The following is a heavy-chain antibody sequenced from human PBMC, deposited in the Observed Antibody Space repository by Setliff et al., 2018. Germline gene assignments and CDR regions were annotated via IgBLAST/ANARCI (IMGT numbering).Heavy chain of an antibody. D-gene: IGHD6-25*01. Sequence: GESLKISCAASGFTFSSYWMSWVRQAPGKGLEWVANIKQDGSEKYYVDSVKGRFTISRDNAKNSLYLQMNSLRAEDTAVYYCARVMQRPWIGYYGMDVWGQGTTVTVSS. CDR1: GFTFSSYW. CDR3: ARVMQRPWIGYYGMDV. J-gene: IGHJ6*02. V-gene: IGHV3-7*01. CDR2: IKQDGSEK.